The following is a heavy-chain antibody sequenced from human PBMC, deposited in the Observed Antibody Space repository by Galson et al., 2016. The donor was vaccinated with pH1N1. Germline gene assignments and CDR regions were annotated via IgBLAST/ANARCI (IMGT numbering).Heavy chain of an antibody. V-gene: IGHV5-51*03. J-gene: IGHJ3*02. CDR3: ARQYDFGDYQGGAFDI. CDR2: VNPGGSTI. D-gene: IGHD4-17*01. Sequence: AEVKKPGESLKISCKASGYSFTSQWIAWVRQVPGKGLEWVGVVNPGGSTIRYSPSFQGQVTLSSDKSISTGYLQWISLRASDTATYYCARQYDFGDYQGGAFDIWGQGTVVIVSS. CDR1: GYSFTSQW.